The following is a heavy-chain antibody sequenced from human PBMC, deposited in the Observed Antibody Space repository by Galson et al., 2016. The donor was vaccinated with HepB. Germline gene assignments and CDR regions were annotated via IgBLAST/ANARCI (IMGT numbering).Heavy chain of an antibody. Sequence: SLRLSCAASGFSFSSSAMHWVRQAPGKGLEWVAVISYHGSNKYYVDSVKGRFTISRDNSKNTLYLQMNSLRVEDTAMYYCARDGYYYGSGGYGAATYWGQGTPVTVSS. J-gene: IGHJ4*02. CDR1: GFSFSSSA. CDR2: ISYHGSNK. CDR3: ARDGYYYGSGGYGAATY. V-gene: IGHV3-30*04. D-gene: IGHD3-10*01.